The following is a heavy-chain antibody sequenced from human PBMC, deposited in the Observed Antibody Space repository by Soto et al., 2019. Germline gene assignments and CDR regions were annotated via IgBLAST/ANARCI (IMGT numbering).Heavy chain of an antibody. J-gene: IGHJ6*02. D-gene: IGHD6-6*01. CDR3: ARRKSIAARPHYGMDV. CDR1: GYSFTNYW. Sequence: GESLKISCKGSGYSFTNYWIGWVRQMPGKGLEWMGTIYLGDSDTRYSPSFQGRVTISADKSISAAYLQWGSLKASDTAMYYCARRKSIAARPHYGMDVWGQGTTVTVSS. V-gene: IGHV5-51*01. CDR2: IYLGDSDT.